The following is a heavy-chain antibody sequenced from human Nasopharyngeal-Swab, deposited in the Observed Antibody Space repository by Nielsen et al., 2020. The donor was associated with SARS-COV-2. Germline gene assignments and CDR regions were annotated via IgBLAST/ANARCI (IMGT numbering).Heavy chain of an antibody. CDR1: GVSLSNARMG. D-gene: IGHD6-19*01. CDR2: IFSNDEK. V-gene: IGHV2-26*01. CDR3: ARIPVGYSSGWIFAFDI. Sequence: SGPTLVKPTETLTLTCTVSGVSLSNARMGVSWIRQPPGKALEWLAHIFSNDEKSYSTSRKSRLTISKDTSKSQVVLTMTNMDPVDTATYYCARIPVGYSSGWIFAFDIWGQGTMVTVSS. J-gene: IGHJ3*02.